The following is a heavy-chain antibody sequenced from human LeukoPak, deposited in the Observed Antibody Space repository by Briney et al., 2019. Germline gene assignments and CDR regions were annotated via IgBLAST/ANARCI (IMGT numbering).Heavy chain of an antibody. CDR1: GGTFSSYA. V-gene: IGHV1-18*01. Sequence: ASVKVSCKASGGTFSSYAISWVRQAPGQGLEWMGGISAYNGNTNYAQKLQGRVTMTTDTSTMAAYMELRSLRSDDTAVYYCASLRYYYGSGSYNWFDPWGQGTLVTVSS. D-gene: IGHD3-10*01. J-gene: IGHJ5*02. CDR2: ISAYNGNT. CDR3: ASLRYYYGSGSYNWFDP.